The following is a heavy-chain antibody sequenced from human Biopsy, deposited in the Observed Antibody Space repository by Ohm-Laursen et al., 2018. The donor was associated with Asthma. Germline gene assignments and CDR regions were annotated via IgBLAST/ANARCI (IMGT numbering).Heavy chain of an antibody. CDR1: GDSITSGGRC. J-gene: IGHJ4*02. V-gene: IGHV4-31*03. CDR3: ARIPRRSGSYFVDY. D-gene: IGHD3-22*01. CDR2: IHHSGTS. Sequence: TLSLTCTVSGDSITSGGRCCNWIRQHPGKGLEWIGYIHHSGTSYFNPSLKSRVSFSRDTSKNQFSLRLSSVTAADTAMYYCARIPRRSGSYFVDYWGQGTLVTVSS.